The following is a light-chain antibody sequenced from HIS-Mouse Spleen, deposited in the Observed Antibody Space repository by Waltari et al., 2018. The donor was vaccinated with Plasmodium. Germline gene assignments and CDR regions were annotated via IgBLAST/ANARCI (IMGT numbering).Light chain of an antibody. CDR3: CSYAGSYTWV. V-gene: IGLV2-11*01. Sequence: QSALTQPRSVSGSPGQSVTIPCTGTSSDVGGYHYVSWYQQHPGKAPKRMIYDVSKRPSGVPDRFSGSKSGNTASLTISGLQAEDEADYYCCSYAGSYTWVFGGGTKLTVL. J-gene: IGLJ2*01. CDR2: DVS. CDR1: SSDVGGYHY.